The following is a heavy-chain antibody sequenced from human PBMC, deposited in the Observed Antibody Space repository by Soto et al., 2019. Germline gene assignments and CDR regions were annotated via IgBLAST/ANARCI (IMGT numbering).Heavy chain of an antibody. V-gene: IGHV4-59*08. Sequence: SETLSLTCTVSGGSISSYYWSWIRQPPGKGLEWIGYIYYSGSTNYNPSLKSRVTISVDTSKNQFSLKLSSVTAADTAVYYCASSFIDKRIAFYGDYEFGWFDPWGQGTLVTVSS. J-gene: IGHJ5*02. CDR1: GGSISSYY. CDR3: ASSFIDKRIAFYGDYEFGWFDP. D-gene: IGHD4-17*01. CDR2: IYYSGST.